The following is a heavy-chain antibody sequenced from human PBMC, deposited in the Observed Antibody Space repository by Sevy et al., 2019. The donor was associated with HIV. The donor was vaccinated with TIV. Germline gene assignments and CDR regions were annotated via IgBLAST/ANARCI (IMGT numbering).Heavy chain of an antibody. V-gene: IGHV3-30*18. J-gene: IGHJ4*02. CDR2: ISYDGSNK. CDR3: AKDRGGSYYTGRLFLGFDY. Sequence: GGSLRLSCAASGFTFSNYGMHWVRQAPGKGLEWVAVISYDGSNKYYADSVKGRFTISRDNSKNRLYLQMNSLRTEDTAGYYCAKDRGGSYYTGRLFLGFDYWGQGTLVTVSS. CDR1: GFTFSNYG. D-gene: IGHD1-26*01.